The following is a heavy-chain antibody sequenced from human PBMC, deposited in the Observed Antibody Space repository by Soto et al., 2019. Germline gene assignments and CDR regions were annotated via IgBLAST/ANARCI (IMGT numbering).Heavy chain of an antibody. J-gene: IGHJ5*02. CDR3: ARVWGNWFDP. V-gene: IGHV1-3*01. Sequence: ASVKVSCKAFGYTFTSYAMHWVRQAPGQRLEWMGWINAGNANTKYSQKFQGRVTITRDTSASTAYMELSSLRSEDTAVYYCARVWGNWFDPWGQGTLVTVSS. CDR2: INAGNANT. CDR1: GYTFTSYA. D-gene: IGHD3-16*01.